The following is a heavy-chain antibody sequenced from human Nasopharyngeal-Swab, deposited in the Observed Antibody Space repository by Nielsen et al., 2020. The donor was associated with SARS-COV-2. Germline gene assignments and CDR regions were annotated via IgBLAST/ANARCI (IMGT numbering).Heavy chain of an antibody. CDR3: ARGFGSSSYAYFQH. Sequence: GESLKISCAASGSTFSSYEMNWVRQAPGKGLEWVSYISSSGSTIYYADSVKGRFTISRDNAKNSLYLQVNSLRAEDTAVYYCARGFGSSSYAYFQHWGQGTLVTVSS. J-gene: IGHJ1*01. D-gene: IGHD6-6*01. V-gene: IGHV3-48*03. CDR2: ISSSGSTI. CDR1: GSTFSSYE.